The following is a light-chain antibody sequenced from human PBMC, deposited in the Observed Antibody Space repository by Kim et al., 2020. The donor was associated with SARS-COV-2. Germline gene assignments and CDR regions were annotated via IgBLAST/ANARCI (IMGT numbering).Light chain of an antibody. J-gene: IGLJ3*02. CDR3: SSYAGSNNLV. CDR1: NSDVGGYNY. V-gene: IGLV2-8*01. Sequence: GQSVTISCTGTNSDVGGYNYVSWYQQHPGKAPKLMIYEVSKWPSGVPDRFSGSKSGDTASLTVSGLQAEDEADYYCSSYAGSNNLVFGGGTQLTVL. CDR2: EVS.